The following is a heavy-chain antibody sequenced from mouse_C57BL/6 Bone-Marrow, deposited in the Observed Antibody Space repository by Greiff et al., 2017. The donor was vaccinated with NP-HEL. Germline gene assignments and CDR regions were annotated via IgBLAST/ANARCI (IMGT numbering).Heavy chain of an antibody. CDR1: GYTFTSYW. CDR3: ARWLPLTETWV. J-gene: IGHJ2*01. Sequence: QVQLQQPGAELVMPGASVKLSCKASGYTFTSYWMHWVKQRPGQGLEWIGEIDPSDSYTNYNQKFKGKSTLTVDKSSSTAYMQLSSLTSEDSAVYYCARWLPLTETWVWGQGTTLTVSS. D-gene: IGHD4-1*01. V-gene: IGHV1-69*01. CDR2: IDPSDSYT.